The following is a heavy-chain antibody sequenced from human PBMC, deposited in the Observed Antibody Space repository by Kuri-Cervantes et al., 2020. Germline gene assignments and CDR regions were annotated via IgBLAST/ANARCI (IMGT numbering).Heavy chain of an antibody. CDR2: ISYDGSNK. V-gene: IGHV3-30-3*01. J-gene: IGHJ6*02. CDR1: GFTFSSYA. D-gene: IGHD2-2*01. Sequence: GESLKISCAASGFTFSSYAMHWVRQAPGKGLEWVAVISYDGSNKYYADSVKGRFTISRDNSKNTLYLQMNSLRAEDTAVYYCARGYCSSTSCYLIGMDVWGRGPTVPVSS. CDR3: ARGYCSSTSCYLIGMDV.